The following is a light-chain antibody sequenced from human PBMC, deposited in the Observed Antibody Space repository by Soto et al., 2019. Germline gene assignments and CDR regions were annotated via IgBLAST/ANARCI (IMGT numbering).Light chain of an antibody. J-gene: IGKJ2*03. V-gene: IGKV1-5*01. Sequence: EIQITQSPSTLSASVGDRVTITCRASQSISSWLAWYQQKPGKAPKLLIYDASTLQGGVPSRFSGTGSGTEFTLTISSLQPEDFATYYCQQYNAYYSFGQWTNVDIK. CDR2: DAS. CDR3: QQYNAYYS. CDR1: QSISSW.